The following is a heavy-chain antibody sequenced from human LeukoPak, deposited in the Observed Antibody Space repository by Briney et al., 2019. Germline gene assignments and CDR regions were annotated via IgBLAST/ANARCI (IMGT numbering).Heavy chain of an antibody. V-gene: IGHV3-23*01. CDR3: AKRDGNYSPFEY. D-gene: IGHD1-7*01. Sequence: GGSLRLSCAASGFTFSSYAMSWVRQAPGMGLEWVSTISSSGDNTYYADSVKGRFTISRDNSKNTLYLQMHSLRAEDTALYYCAKRDGNYSPFEYWGQGTLVTVSS. CDR2: ISSSGDNT. J-gene: IGHJ4*02. CDR1: GFTFSSYA.